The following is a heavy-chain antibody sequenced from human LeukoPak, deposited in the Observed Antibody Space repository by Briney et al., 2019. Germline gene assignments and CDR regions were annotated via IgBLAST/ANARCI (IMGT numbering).Heavy chain of an antibody. J-gene: IGHJ3*01. CDR2: IIPIFGKV. D-gene: IGHD6-19*01. V-gene: IGHV1-69*01. CDR3: ARDQAVAGTTDAFDP. CDR1: GGTFSSYG. Sequence: SVKVSCKASGGTFSSYGISWVRQAPGQGLEGMGGIIPIFGKVKYPQKFQGRVTITADESTSTVYMELSSLRSEDTAVYYCARDQAVAGTTDAFDPWGQGTMVTVSS.